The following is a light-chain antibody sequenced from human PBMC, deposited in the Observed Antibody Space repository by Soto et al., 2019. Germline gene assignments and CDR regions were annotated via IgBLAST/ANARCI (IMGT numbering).Light chain of an antibody. Sequence: EIVMTQSPATLSVSPGERATLSCRASQSVSSNLAWYQQKPGQAPRLLIYGASTRATGIPARFSGSGSGTEFNLTISSLQSEDFAVYYCHQYNNWPSWTFGQGTKVEIK. CDR2: GAS. CDR1: QSVSSN. CDR3: HQYNNWPSWT. J-gene: IGKJ1*01. V-gene: IGKV3-15*01.